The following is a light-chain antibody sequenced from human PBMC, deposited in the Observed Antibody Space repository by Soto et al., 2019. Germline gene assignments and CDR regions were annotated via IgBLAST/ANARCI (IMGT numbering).Light chain of an antibody. CDR2: DTN. J-gene: IGLJ3*02. Sequence: QSVLTQPPSVSAAPGQKVTISCSGSSSNLGDYDVSWYRQVPGTAPKLLIYDTNERPSGIPDRFSGSKSGTSATLGITGLQTGDEADYYCGTWDTVLGAVVFGGGTKVTVL. CDR3: GTWDTVLGAVV. V-gene: IGLV1-51*01. CDR1: SSNLGDYD.